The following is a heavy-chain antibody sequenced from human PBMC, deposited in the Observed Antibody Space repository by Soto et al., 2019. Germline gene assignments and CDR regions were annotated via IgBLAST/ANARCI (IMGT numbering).Heavy chain of an antibody. V-gene: IGHV1-8*01. D-gene: IGHD6-6*01. CDR3: ARGHSSSDDAFDI. CDR1: GGTFTSYD. Sequence: ASVKVSCKASGGTFTSYDINWVRQATGQGLEWMGWMNPNSGNTGYAQKFQGRVTMTRNTSISTAYMELSSLRSEDTAVYYCARGHSSSDDAFDIWGQGTMVTVSS. J-gene: IGHJ3*02. CDR2: MNPNSGNT.